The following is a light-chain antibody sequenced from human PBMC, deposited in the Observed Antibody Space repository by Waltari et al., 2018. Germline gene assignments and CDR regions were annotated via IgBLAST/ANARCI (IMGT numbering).Light chain of an antibody. CDR3: HQYCSMPYT. V-gene: IGKV4-1*01. CDR2: GAS. J-gene: IGKJ2*01. Sequence: DIVMTQSPDSLPVSLGERATFNCKSSQSVSYSSDNKNCLAWYQQKPGQPPKLLIYGASTRESGVPDRFSRSGSGTDFSLTISSLQAEDVAVYYCHQYCSMPYTFGQGTKLEIK. CDR1: QSVSYSSDNKNC.